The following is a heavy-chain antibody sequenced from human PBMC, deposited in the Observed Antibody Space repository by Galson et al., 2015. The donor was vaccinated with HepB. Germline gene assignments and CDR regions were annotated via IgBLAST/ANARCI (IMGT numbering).Heavy chain of an antibody. J-gene: IGHJ5*02. D-gene: IGHD3-16*01. CDR2: INGRCSTR. V-gene: IGHV3-23*01. CDR1: GFIFRHHA. CDR3: VKEGYWFGGDWFDP. Sequence: SLRLSCAGSGFIFRHHAMAWIRQAPGKGLEWVSGINGRCSTRSYSDAVKGRFSISRDNSKDTVFLQMDNLRYEDTAVYYCVKEGYWFGGDWFDPWGQGALVTFS.